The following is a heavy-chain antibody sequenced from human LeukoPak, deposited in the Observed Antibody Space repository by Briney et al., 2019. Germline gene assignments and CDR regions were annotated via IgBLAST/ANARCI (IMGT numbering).Heavy chain of an antibody. D-gene: IGHD3-22*01. V-gene: IGHV1-69*06. CDR2: IIPIFGTA. CDR3: ARAGDSSGALDY. Sequence: SVKVSCKASGGTFSSYAISWVRQAPGQGLEWMGGIIPIFGTANYAQKFQGRVTITADKSTSTAYMELSSLRSEDTAVYYCARAGDSSGALDYWGQGTLVTVSS. J-gene: IGHJ4*02. CDR1: GGTFSSYA.